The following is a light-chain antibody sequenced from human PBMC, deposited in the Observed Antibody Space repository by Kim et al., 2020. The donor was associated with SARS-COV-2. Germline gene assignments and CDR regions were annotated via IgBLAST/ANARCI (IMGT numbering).Light chain of an antibody. CDR2: GAP. CDR3: KQYKTWPLT. CDR1: QSVRRT. Sequence: VIPGERATLPRRATQSVRRTLAWYQQKPGRVPGPLFSGAPTRATGIPARSSGSGSGTEFTLPMSTLQSEDFPVFYCKQYKTWPLTLVPGTKMDI. V-gene: IGKV3-15*01. J-gene: IGKJ3*01.